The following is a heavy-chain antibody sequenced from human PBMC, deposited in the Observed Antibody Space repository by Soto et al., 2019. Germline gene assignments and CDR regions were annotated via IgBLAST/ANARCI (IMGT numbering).Heavy chain of an antibody. Sequence: GSLRLSCAASGFTFSSYAMHWVRQAPGKGLEWVAVISYDGSNKYYTDSVKGRFTISRDNSKNTLYLQMNSLRAEDTAVYYCARDRQWLDYWGQGTLVTVSS. D-gene: IGHD6-19*01. V-gene: IGHV3-30-3*01. CDR3: ARDRQWLDY. CDR1: GFTFSSYA. CDR2: ISYDGSNK. J-gene: IGHJ4*02.